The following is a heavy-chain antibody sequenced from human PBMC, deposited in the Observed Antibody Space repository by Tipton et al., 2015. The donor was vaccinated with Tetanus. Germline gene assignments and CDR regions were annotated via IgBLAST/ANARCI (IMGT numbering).Heavy chain of an antibody. D-gene: IGHD2-2*01. V-gene: IGHV1-8*02. CDR3: ASGSSIRHGLDV. CDR1: GYTFTSYG. Sequence: QLVQSGAEVKKPGASVKVSCKASGYTFTSYGLNWVRKAAGRGFEWMGWLNPKSGSAAYAPGFQGRVTMTTNTSITTAFMEVASLTYEDTAVYYCASGSSIRHGLDVWGHGTSVTVSS. CDR2: LNPKSGSA. J-gene: IGHJ6*02.